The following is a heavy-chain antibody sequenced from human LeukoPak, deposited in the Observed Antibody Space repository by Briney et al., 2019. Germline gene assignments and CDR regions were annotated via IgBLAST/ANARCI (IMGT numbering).Heavy chain of an antibody. D-gene: IGHD6-19*01. Sequence: GASVKVSCKASGYTFTSYDINWVRQATGQGLEWMGWMNPNSGNTGYAQKFQGRVTMTRNTSISTAYMELSSLRSEDTAVYYCASLLVAGVASVDYWGQGTLVTVSS. CDR3: ASLLVAGVASVDY. CDR2: MNPNSGNT. J-gene: IGHJ4*02. V-gene: IGHV1-8*01. CDR1: GYTFTSYD.